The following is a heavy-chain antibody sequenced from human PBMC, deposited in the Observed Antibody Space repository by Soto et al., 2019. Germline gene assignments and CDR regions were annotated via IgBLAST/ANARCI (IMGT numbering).Heavy chain of an antibody. D-gene: IGHD3-9*01. CDR1: GDSINSDNYY. J-gene: IGHJ4*02. V-gene: IGHV4-39*01. Sequence: QLQLQESGPGLVKPSETLSLTCSVSGDSINSDNYYWGWIRQPPGKGLEWIGSIYYRGNTYYNPCLKTRATLSLDKSKIQFSLKLNSVTAADSAVYFCARLEGLATISYYFDYWGQGTLVTVSS. CDR2: IYYRGNT. CDR3: ARLEGLATISYYFDY.